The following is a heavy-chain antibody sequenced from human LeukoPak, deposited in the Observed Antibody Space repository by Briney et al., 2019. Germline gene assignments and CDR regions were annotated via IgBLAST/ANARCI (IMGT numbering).Heavy chain of an antibody. CDR1: GYTFTGYY. Sequence: ASVKVSCKASGYTFTGYYLHWVRQAPGQGLEWMGWINPNSGGTNYAQKFQGRVTMTRDTSISTAYMELSRLRSDDTAVYYCARAKMVRGVIMHYFDYWGQGTLVTVS. D-gene: IGHD3-10*01. CDR3: ARAKMVRGVIMHYFDY. J-gene: IGHJ4*02. V-gene: IGHV1-2*02. CDR2: INPNSGGT.